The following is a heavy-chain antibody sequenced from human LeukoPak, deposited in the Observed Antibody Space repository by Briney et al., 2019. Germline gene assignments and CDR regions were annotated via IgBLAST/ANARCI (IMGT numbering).Heavy chain of an antibody. D-gene: IGHD3-9*01. CDR3: ARFYFDFDY. Sequence: SETLSLTCTVSGGSISSSSYYWGWIRRPPGKGLEWIGSIYYSGSTYYNPSLKSRVTISVDTSKNQFSLKLSSVTAADTAVYYCARFYFDFDYRGQGTLVTVSS. CDR2: IYYSGST. V-gene: IGHV4-39*01. CDR1: GGSISSSSYY. J-gene: IGHJ4*02.